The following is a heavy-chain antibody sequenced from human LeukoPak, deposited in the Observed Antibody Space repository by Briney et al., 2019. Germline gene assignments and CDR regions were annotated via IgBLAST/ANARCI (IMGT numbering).Heavy chain of an antibody. CDR2: INPNSGGT. V-gene: IGHV1-2*02. D-gene: IGHD6-13*01. J-gene: IGHJ4*02. CDR3: ARGKNNGIAAAGDDY. CDR1: RYTFTGYY. Sequence: GASVKVSCKTSRYTFTGYYLHWVRQAPGQGLEWMGWINPNSGGTNYAQKFQGRVTMTRDTSISTAYMELSRLRSDDTAVYYCARGKNNGIAAAGDDYWGQGTLVTVSS.